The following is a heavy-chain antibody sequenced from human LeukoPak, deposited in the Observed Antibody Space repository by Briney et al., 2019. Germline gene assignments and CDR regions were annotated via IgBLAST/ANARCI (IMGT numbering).Heavy chain of an antibody. Sequence: KTSETLSLTCTVSGGSINSYYWSWIRQPPGKGLEWIGYIYYSGSTKYNPSLKSRVTILVDTSKNQFSLKLSSVTAADTAVYYCARHTAVAGPLGWFDPWGQGTLVTVSS. V-gene: IGHV4-59*08. CDR2: IYYSGST. CDR3: ARHTAVAGPLGWFDP. CDR1: GGSINSYY. D-gene: IGHD6-19*01. J-gene: IGHJ5*02.